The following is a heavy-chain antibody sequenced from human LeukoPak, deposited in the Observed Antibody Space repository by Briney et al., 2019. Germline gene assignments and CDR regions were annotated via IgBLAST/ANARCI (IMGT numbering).Heavy chain of an antibody. CDR2: IYYSGST. J-gene: IGHJ5*02. D-gene: IGHD2-15*01. CDR3: ERAGWNWFDP. V-gene: IGHV4-59*01. CDR1: GGSISSYY. Sequence: SETLSLTCTVSGGSISSYYWSWIRQPPGKGLEWIGYIYYSGSTNYNPSLKSRVTISVDTSKNQFSLKLSSVTAADTAVYYCERAGWNWFDPWGQGTLVTVSS.